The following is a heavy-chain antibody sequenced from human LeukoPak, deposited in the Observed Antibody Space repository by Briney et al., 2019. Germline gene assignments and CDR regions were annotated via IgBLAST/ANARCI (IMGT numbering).Heavy chain of an antibody. J-gene: IGHJ3*02. Sequence: KPSETLSLTCTVSGGSISSYYWSWIRQPPGKGLEWIGYIYSSGSTNYSPSLKSRVTISVETSKNQFSLKLRSVTAADTAVYYCASDGGTGYAFDMWGQGTTVTVSS. CDR1: GGSISSYY. D-gene: IGHD2-8*02. CDR3: ASDGGTGYAFDM. V-gene: IGHV4-59*08. CDR2: IYSSGST.